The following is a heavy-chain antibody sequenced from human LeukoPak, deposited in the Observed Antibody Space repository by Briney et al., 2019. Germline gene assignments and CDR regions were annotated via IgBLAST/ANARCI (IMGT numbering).Heavy chain of an antibody. V-gene: IGHV4-34*01. D-gene: IGHD1-1*01. J-gene: IGHJ4*02. CDR1: GGSFSGYY. CDR3: ELFLRGLADY. CDR2: INHSGST. Sequence: SETLSLTCAVYGGSFSGYYWSWIRQPPGKGLEWIGEINHSGSTNYNPSLKSRVTISVDTSKNQFSLKLSSVTAADTAVYYCELFLRGLADYWGQGTLVTVSS.